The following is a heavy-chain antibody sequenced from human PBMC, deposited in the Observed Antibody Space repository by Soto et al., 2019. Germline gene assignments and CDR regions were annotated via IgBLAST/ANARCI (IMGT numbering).Heavy chain of an antibody. V-gene: IGHV4-59*01. D-gene: IGHD7-27*01. CDR2: IYYGGTT. Sequence: PSETLSLTCTLSGGSFSPNYWALIRQPPGKGLEWIGYIYYGGTTNYNPSLKSRVTISVDTSKNQFSLKVSSVTAADTAVYYCARRWGTSFDFWGQGTLVTVSS. J-gene: IGHJ4*02. CDR1: GGSFSPNY. CDR3: ARRWGTSFDF.